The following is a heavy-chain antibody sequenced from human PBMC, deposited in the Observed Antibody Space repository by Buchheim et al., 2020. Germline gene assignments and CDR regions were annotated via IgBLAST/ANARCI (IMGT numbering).Heavy chain of an antibody. D-gene: IGHD2-2*01. CDR2: INHSGSN. V-gene: IGHV4-34*01. Sequence: QVQLQQWGAGLLKPSETLSLTCAVYGGSFSGYYWSWIRQPPGKGLEWIGEINHSGSNNYNPSLKSRVTISVDTSKNQFSLKLSSVTAADTAVYYCARGVVVVPAAMKWELLRRTYYYYYGMDVWGQGTT. CDR1: GGSFSGYY. CDR3: ARGVVVVPAAMKWELLRRTYYYYYGMDV. J-gene: IGHJ6*02.